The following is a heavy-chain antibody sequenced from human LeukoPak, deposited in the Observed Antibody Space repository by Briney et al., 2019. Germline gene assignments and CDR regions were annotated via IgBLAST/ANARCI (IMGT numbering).Heavy chain of an antibody. CDR1: GFTFSSYP. Sequence: GGSLRLSCAASGFTFSSYPMHWVRQAPGKGLEWVAVMSYDGSNKYYADSVKGRFTISRDNSKNTLYLQMNSLRDEDTAIYYCATYRQVLLPFESWGQGTLVTVSS. V-gene: IGHV3-30*04. D-gene: IGHD2-8*02. J-gene: IGHJ4*02. CDR2: MSYDGSNK. CDR3: ATYRQVLLPFES.